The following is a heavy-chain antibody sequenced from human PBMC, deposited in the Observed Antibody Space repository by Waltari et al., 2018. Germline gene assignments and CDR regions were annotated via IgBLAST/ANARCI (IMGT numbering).Heavy chain of an antibody. CDR1: GFTLSSYW. CDR2: IMTDGSEE. Sequence: EVQLVESGGGLVQPGGSVRLSCAASGFTLSSYWMSWVRQAPGKGLEWVANIMTDGSEEYYVDSVRGRFTISRDNAKNSLFLQMNSLRPEDTAVYYCARDQWFAFDIWGQGTMVTVSS. J-gene: IGHJ3*02. V-gene: IGHV3-7*01. CDR3: ARDQWFAFDI. D-gene: IGHD3-22*01.